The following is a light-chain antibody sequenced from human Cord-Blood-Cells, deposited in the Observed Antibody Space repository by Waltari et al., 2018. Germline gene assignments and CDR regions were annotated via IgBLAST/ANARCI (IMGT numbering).Light chain of an antibody. Sequence: DIVMTQSPDSLAVSLGERATINCKSSQSVLYSSNNKNYLAWYQQKPGQPPKLLIYWASTRESGVPDRFSGRGSGTDVTLTISSLQAEDVAVYYCQKYYSTPCTFGQGTKVEIK. CDR1: QSVLYSSNNKNY. V-gene: IGKV4-1*01. CDR3: QKYYSTPCT. CDR2: WAS. J-gene: IGKJ1*01.